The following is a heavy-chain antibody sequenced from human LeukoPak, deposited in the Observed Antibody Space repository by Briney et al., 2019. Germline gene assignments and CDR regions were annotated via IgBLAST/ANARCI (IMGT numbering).Heavy chain of an antibody. CDR2: IWYDGSDK. D-gene: IGHD5-18*01. J-gene: IGHJ4*02. Sequence: GGSLRLSCAASGFTFSSYGMHWVRQAPGKGLERVAVIWYDGSDKYYADSVKGRFTISRDNSKNTLYLQMNSLRAEDTAVYYCARVLDTAGIGYWGQGTLVTVS. CDR3: ARVLDTAGIGY. CDR1: GFTFSSYG. V-gene: IGHV3-33*01.